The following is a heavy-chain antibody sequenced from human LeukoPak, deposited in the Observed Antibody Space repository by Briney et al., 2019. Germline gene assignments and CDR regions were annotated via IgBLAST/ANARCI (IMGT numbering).Heavy chain of an antibody. J-gene: IGHJ3*02. CDR3: ARASTPYCGGDCYSSAFDI. Sequence: GGSLRLSCAASGFTVSSNYMSWVRQAPGKGLEWVSVIYSGGSTYYADSVKGRFTISRDNSKNTLYLQMNSLRAEDTAVYYCARASTPYCGGDCYSSAFDIWGQGTMVTVSS. D-gene: IGHD2-21*02. CDR1: GFTVSSNY. CDR2: IYSGGST. V-gene: IGHV3-66*01.